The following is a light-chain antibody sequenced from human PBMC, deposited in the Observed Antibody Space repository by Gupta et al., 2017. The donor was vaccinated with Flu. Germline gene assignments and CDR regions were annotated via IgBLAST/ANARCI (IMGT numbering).Light chain of an antibody. CDR2: GNS. CDR1: SPNIGAGYD. J-gene: IGLJ1*01. Sequence: QSVLTQPPSVSGAPGQRVTISCTGSSPNIGAGYDVHWYQQLPGTAPKLLIYGNSNRPSGVPDRFSGSKSGTSASLAITGLQAEDEADYYCQSYDSSLSGSIVFGTGTKVTVL. CDR3: QSYDSSLSGSIV. V-gene: IGLV1-40*01.